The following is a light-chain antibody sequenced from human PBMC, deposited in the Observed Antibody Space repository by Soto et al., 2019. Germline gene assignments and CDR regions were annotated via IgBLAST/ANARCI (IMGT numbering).Light chain of an antibody. Sequence: EIVMTQSPATLSVSQGERATLSCRASQSVSSNLAWYQQKPGQAPRLLIYGASSRATGIPDRFSGSGSGTDFTLTISRLEPEDFAVYYCQQYGSSPITFGQGTRLEIK. CDR3: QQYGSSPIT. CDR2: GAS. J-gene: IGKJ5*01. CDR1: QSVSSN. V-gene: IGKV3-20*01.